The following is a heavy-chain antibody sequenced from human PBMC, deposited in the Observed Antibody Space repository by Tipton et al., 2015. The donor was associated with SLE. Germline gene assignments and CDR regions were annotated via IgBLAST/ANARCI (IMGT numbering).Heavy chain of an antibody. V-gene: IGHV3-20*04. CDR2: INWNGGST. CDR1: GFTFDDYG. J-gene: IGHJ6*03. D-gene: IGHD1-26*01. Sequence: GSLRLSCAASGFTFDDYGMSWVRQAPGKGLEWVSGINWNGGSTGYADSVKGRFTISRDNAKNSLYLQMNSLRAEDTALYYRARGSGRTYYYYMDVWGKGTTVTVSS. CDR3: ARGSGRTYYYYMDV.